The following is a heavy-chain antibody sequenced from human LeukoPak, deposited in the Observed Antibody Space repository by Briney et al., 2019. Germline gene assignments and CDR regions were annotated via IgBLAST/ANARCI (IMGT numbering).Heavy chain of an antibody. CDR1: GGSSSGYY. V-gene: IGHV4-34*01. CDR2: INHSGST. CDR3: ATMFVRLVKDVDY. D-gene: IGHD6-19*01. J-gene: IGHJ4*02. Sequence: PSETLSLTGAVYGGSSSGYYWSWIRQPRGKGLEWIGEINHSGSTNYNPSLKSRVTISVDTSKNQFSLKLSSVTAAVTAGESCATMFVRLVKDVDYWGQEPLVTVSS.